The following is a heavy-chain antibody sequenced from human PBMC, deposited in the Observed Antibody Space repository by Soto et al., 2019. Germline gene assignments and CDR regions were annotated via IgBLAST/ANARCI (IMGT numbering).Heavy chain of an antibody. CDR3: ARAPRRGSYRYADAFDI. V-gene: IGHV4-59*08. CDR1: GGSISSYY. Sequence: TSETLSLTCTVSGGSISSYYWSWIRQPPGKGLEWIGYIYYSGSTNYNPSLKSRVTISVDTSKNQFSLKLSSVTAADTAVYYCARAPRRGSYRYADAFDIWGQGTMVTVSS. CDR2: IYYSGST. J-gene: IGHJ3*02. D-gene: IGHD3-16*02.